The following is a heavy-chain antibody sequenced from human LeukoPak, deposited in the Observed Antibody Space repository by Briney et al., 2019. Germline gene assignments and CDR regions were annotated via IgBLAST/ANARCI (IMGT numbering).Heavy chain of an antibody. CDR2: IYYGGST. V-gene: IGHV4-59*01. Sequence: SETLSLTCTASGGSISSYYWSWIRQPPGKGLEWIGYIYYGGSTNYNPSLKSRVTISVDTSKNQFSLKLSSVTAADTAVYYCARVERFFDYWGQGTLVTVSS. CDR1: GGSISSYY. D-gene: IGHD3-3*01. J-gene: IGHJ4*02. CDR3: ARVERFFDY.